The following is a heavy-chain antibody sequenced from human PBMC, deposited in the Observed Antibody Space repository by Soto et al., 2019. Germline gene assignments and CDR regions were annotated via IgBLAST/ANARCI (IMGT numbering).Heavy chain of an antibody. CDR3: ARQGVRYDVLSGYFFFDY. V-gene: IGHV4-34*01. D-gene: IGHD3-9*01. CDR1: GGSFSDYY. J-gene: IGHJ4*02. CDR2: INHSGII. Sequence: QVQLQQWGAGVLKPSETLSLTCAVYGGSFSDYYWTWIRQPPGKGLEWIGEINHSGIIKYNPSLKSRVTTSVDTSKNQFFLSLSSVTAADTAVYWCARQGVRYDVLSGYFFFDYWGQGTLVTVSS.